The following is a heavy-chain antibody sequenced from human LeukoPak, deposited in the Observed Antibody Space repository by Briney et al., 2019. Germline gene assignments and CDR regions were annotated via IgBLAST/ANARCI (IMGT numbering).Heavy chain of an antibody. V-gene: IGHV1-2*02. J-gene: IGHJ3*02. CDR1: GYTFTGYY. CDR3: ARVYRLRRHYFDNSGIVFDI. D-gene: IGHD3-22*01. Sequence: GASVKVSCKASGYTFTGYYMHWVRQAPGQGLEWMGWINPNSGGTNYAQKFQGRVTMTRDTSITTAYMELSGLRSDDTAVYYCARVYRLRRHYFDNSGIVFDIWGQGTMVTVSS. CDR2: INPNSGGT.